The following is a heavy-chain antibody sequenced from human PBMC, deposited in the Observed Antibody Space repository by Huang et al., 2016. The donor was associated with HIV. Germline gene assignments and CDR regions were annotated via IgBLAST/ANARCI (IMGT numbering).Heavy chain of an antibody. J-gene: IGHJ1*01. CDR2: MNWNNDK. D-gene: IGHD6-19*01. CDR1: GFSLSTSGVG. CDR3: ARRAASGWQQEYFHL. Sequence: QITLKESGPTLVKPTQTLTLTCPFSGFSLSTSGVGVAWIRQPPGKALGWLALMNWNNDKHYNSSIKSRLTITKDTSKKQVVLTMANVDPLDTATYYCARRAASGWQQEYFHLWGQGTLVTVSS. V-gene: IGHV2-5*01.